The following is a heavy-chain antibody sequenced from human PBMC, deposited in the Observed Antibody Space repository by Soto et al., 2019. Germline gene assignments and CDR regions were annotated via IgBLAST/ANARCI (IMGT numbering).Heavy chain of an antibody. D-gene: IGHD1-1*01. Sequence: GGSLRLSCAASGFTFSDYYMSWIRQAPGKGLEWVSYISSSGSTIYYADSVKGRFTISRDNAKNSLYLQMNSLRAEDTAVYYCASQGDTGNYYFDYWGQGTLVTVSS. V-gene: IGHV3-11*01. CDR2: ISSSGSTI. CDR3: ASQGDTGNYYFDY. J-gene: IGHJ4*02. CDR1: GFTFSDYY.